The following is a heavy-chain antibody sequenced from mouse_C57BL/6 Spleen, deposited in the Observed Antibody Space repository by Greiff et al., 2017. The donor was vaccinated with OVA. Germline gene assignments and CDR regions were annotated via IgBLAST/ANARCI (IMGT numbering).Heavy chain of an antibody. CDR2: INYDGSST. CDR3: ARGAYYYGSSPFDY. J-gene: IGHJ2*01. Sequence: EVNVVESEGGLVQPGSSMKLSCTASGFTFSDYYMAWVRQVPEKGLEWVANINYDGSSTYYLDSLKSRFIISRDNAKNILYLQMSSLKSEDTATYYCARGAYYYGSSPFDYWGQGTTLTVSS. V-gene: IGHV5-16*01. D-gene: IGHD1-1*01. CDR1: GFTFSDYY.